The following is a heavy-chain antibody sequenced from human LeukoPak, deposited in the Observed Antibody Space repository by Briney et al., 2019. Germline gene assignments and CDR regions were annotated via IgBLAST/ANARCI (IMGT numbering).Heavy chain of an antibody. V-gene: IGHV3-23*01. D-gene: IGHD2-2*01. Sequence: PGGSLTLSCAASGFTFSTCAMNGVRQAPGRALEWVSGISGIDASTHYADSVKGRFAISRDNSKNTLYLQLSSLGAEDTAIYYCEIAVLPADIFFRGNDAFDIWGQGAMGSVSS. J-gene: IGHJ3*02. CDR2: ISGIDAST. CDR1: GFTFSTCA. CDR3: EIAVLPADIFFRGNDAFDI.